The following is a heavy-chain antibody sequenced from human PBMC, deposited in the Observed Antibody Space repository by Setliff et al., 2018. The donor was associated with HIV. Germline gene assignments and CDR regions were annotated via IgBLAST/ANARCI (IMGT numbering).Heavy chain of an antibody. Sequence: PSETLSLTCAVYGGSFSGYYWSWIRQPPGKGLEWIAIIHQSGTAHKRPSLKSRVTISIDTSENLFSLKLSGVTAADTAVYYCARSRGDIVMMVAAHWYFDLWGRGTLVTVSS. CDR2: IHQSGTA. J-gene: IGHJ2*01. D-gene: IGHD2-15*01. V-gene: IGHV4-34*01. CDR1: GGSFSGYY. CDR3: ARSRGDIVMMVAAHWYFDL.